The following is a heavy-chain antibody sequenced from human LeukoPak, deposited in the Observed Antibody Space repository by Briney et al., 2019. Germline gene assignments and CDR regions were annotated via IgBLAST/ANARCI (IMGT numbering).Heavy chain of an antibody. J-gene: IGHJ3*02. CDR3: ASPEWLPDSIDI. CDR1: GSTFSNYW. CDR2: IKPDGSEK. Sequence: GGSLRLSCAASGSTFSNYWMIWVRQAPGKGLEWVASIKPDGSEKYYVDSVKGRFTISRDNGKNSLSLQMNSLTAEDTAVYYCASPEWLPDSIDIWGQGTMVTVSS. V-gene: IGHV3-7*01. D-gene: IGHD3-3*01.